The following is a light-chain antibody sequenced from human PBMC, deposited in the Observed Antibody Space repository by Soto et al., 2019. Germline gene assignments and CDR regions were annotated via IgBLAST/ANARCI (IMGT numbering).Light chain of an antibody. CDR3: QQYGISPRT. CDR1: QSVTRRY. Sequence: IVLTQAAGTLSLSPGERASLSCRASQSVTRRYLAWYQQKPGQAPRLLIYGASSRATGIPDRFSGSGSGTDFTLTISRLEPEDFAVYYCQQYGISPRTFGQGTKVDIK. CDR2: GAS. V-gene: IGKV3-20*01. J-gene: IGKJ1*01.